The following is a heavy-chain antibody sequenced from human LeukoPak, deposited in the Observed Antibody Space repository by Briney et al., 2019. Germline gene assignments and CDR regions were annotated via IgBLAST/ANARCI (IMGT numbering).Heavy chain of an antibody. CDR1: CYSISSGYY. CDR2: IYHSGST. V-gene: IGHV4-38-2*02. J-gene: IGHJ4*02. Sequence: SETLPLTCTVSCYSISSGYYWGCIRQPPGKGLEWIGSIYHSGSTYYNPSLKSRVTISVDTSKNQFSLKLGSVTAADTAVYYCARGVDDYGDYFDYWGQGTLVTVSS. CDR3: ARGVDDYGDYFDY. D-gene: IGHD4-17*01.